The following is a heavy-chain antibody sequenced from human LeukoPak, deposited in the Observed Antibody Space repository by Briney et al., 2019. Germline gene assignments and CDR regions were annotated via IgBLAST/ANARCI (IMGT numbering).Heavy chain of an antibody. CDR2: IYSGGST. J-gene: IGHJ3*02. D-gene: IGHD3-22*01. CDR3: AKSPYYYDSSGYSFDAFDI. Sequence: PGGSLRLSCAASGFTVSSNYMSWVRQAPGKGLEWVSVIYSGGSTYYADSVKGRFTISRDNSKNTLYLQMNSLRAEDTAVYYCAKSPYYYDSSGYSFDAFDIWGQGTMVTVSS. CDR1: GFTVSSNY. V-gene: IGHV3-53*01.